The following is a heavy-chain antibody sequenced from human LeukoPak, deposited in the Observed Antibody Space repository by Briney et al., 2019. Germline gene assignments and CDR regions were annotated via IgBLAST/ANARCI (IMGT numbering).Heavy chain of an antibody. D-gene: IGHD3-10*01. CDR1: GYTFTSYY. J-gene: IGHJ4*02. CDR3: ARDREGGSGTFD. Sequence: ASVTVSCKASGYTFTSYYIHWVRQAPGQGLEWMGWINPDSDSGGTNYAQKFQGRVTMTRDTSISTAYMELSRLRSDDTAVYYCARDREGGSGTFDWGQGTLVTVSS. CDR2: INPDSDSGGT. V-gene: IGHV1-2*02.